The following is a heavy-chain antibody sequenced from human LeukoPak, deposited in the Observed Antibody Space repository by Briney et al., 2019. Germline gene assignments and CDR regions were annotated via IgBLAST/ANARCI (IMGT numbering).Heavy chain of an antibody. D-gene: IGHD3-16*01. J-gene: IGHJ4*02. CDR1: GYTFIDYY. CDR3: ATLGEDKTDTPFDY. CDR2: INPSTGGT. Sequence: ASVKVSSKTSGYTFIDYYVHWIRQAPGQGLEWMGRINPSTGGTDFAQKFQGKVSMTRDTSISTAYMELSRLGSDDTAVYYCATLGEDKTDTPFDYWGQGTLVTVSS. V-gene: IGHV1-2*06.